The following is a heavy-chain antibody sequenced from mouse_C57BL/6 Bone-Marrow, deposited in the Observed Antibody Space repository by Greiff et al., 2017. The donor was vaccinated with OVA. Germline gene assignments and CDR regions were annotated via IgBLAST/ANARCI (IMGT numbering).Heavy chain of an antibody. D-gene: IGHD2-4*01. CDR2: IYPRSGNT. CDR3: AREDYDYDVGCYAMDY. V-gene: IGHV1-81*01. J-gene: IGHJ4*01. Sequence: VQLQQSGAELARPGASVKLSCKASGYTFTSYGISWVKQRTGQGLEWIGEIYPRSGNTYYNEKFKGKATLTADKSSSTAYMELRSLTSEDSAVYFCAREDYDYDVGCYAMDYWGQGTSVTVSS. CDR1: GYTFTSYG.